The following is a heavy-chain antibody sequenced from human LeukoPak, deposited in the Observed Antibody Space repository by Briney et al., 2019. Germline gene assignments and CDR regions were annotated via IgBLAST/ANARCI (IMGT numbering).Heavy chain of an antibody. CDR2: INQDGGEK. D-gene: IGHD2-15*01. CDR1: GFTFSSYR. Sequence: GGSLRLSCAASGFTFSSYRMSWVRQAPGKGLEWVANINQDGGEKYYVDSVKGRFTISRDNAKNSLYLQMNSLRAEDTAVYYCASIVVVIGTRSFDYWGHGSLVSVSS. V-gene: IGHV3-7*01. CDR3: ASIVVVIGTRSFDY. J-gene: IGHJ4*01.